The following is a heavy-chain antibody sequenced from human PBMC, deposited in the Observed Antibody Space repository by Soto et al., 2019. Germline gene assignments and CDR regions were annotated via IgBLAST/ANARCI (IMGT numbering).Heavy chain of an antibody. D-gene: IGHD3-10*01. Sequence: GASVKVSCKASGYKFIDHHIHWVRQAPGVGLEWMGIINPNGGGTDYAQKFQGRVTMTTDTYASTVHMELSSLRSEDTAVYFCARDSSASATSYSFDYWGQGTLVTVSS. CDR3: ARDSSASATSYSFDY. V-gene: IGHV1-46*01. CDR2: INPNGGGT. CDR1: GYKFIDHH. J-gene: IGHJ4*02.